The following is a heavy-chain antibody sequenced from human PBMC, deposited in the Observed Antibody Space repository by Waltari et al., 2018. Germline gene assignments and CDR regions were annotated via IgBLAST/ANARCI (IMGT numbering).Heavy chain of an antibody. Sequence: QLQLQESGPGLVRPSGTLSLTCAVSGESMSTTDLWNWVRQSPQRGLVWIGQVQRSGKTNSNPSCVSRVTVSLDTSNNQFSLKMTSATATDTAIYYCARDRGRGLCLDTWGPGTLVTVSP. CDR2: VQRSGKT. CDR1: GESMSTTDL. D-gene: IGHD2-15*01. V-gene: IGHV4-4*02. J-gene: IGHJ5*02. CDR3: ARDRGRGLCLDT.